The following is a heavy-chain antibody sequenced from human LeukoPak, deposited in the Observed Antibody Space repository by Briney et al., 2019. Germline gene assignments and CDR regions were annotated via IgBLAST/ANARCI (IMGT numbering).Heavy chain of an antibody. J-gene: IGHJ4*02. CDR2: ISGSTTYI. CDR3: AREDIRLDYFDY. D-gene: IGHD6-19*01. Sequence: GGSLRLSCAASGFTFSSYSISWVRQAPGKGLEWVSSISGSTTYIYYADSVKGRFTISRDNAKNSLYLQMNSLRAEDTAVYYCAREDIRLDYFDYWGQGTLVTVSS. V-gene: IGHV3-21*01. CDR1: GFTFSSYS.